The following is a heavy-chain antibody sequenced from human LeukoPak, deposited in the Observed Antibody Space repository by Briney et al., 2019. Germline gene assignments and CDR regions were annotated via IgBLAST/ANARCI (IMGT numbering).Heavy chain of an antibody. CDR2: ISSSGSTM. V-gene: IGHV3-11*01. Sequence: PGGSLRLSCAASGFTFSDYYMSWVRQAPGKGLEWVSYISSSGSTMYYADSVKGRFTISRDNAKNSLYLQMNSLRAEDTAVYYCARDGHSSSSKTLNFDYWGQGTLVTVSS. D-gene: IGHD6-13*01. CDR3: ARDGHSSSSKTLNFDY. J-gene: IGHJ4*02. CDR1: GFTFSDYY.